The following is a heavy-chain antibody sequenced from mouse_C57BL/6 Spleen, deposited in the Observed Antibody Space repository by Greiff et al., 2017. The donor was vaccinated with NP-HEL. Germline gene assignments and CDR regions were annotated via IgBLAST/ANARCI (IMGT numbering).Heavy chain of an antibody. Sequence: VQLQESGAELVKPGASVKLSCTASGFNIKDYYMHWVKQRTEQGLEWIGRIEPEDGETKYAPKFQGKATITASTASNTAYLQRSSLTSEDTAVYYCARLDSSGYGYAMAYWGHGTSVTVSS. V-gene: IGHV14-2*01. CDR2: IEPEDGET. D-gene: IGHD3-2*02. CDR1: GFNIKDYY. CDR3: ARLDSSGYGYAMAY. J-gene: IGHJ4*01.